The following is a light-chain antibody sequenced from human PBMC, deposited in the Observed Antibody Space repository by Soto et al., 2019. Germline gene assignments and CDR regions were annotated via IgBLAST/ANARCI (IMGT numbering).Light chain of an antibody. CDR1: QSVSSN. J-gene: IGKJ1*01. V-gene: IGKV3-15*01. CDR2: GAS. Sequence: IVMTQSPATLSVSPGERATLSCRASQSVSSNLAWYQQKPGQAPRLLIYGASTRAAGVPARFSANGSGTEFTLTISSLQSEDFAVYYCQQYNNWPRTFGQGTKVDIK. CDR3: QQYNNWPRT.